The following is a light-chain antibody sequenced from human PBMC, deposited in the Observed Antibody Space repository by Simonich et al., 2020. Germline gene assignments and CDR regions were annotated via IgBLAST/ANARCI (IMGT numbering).Light chain of an antibody. CDR1: SSYVGGYNY. CDR2: DVS. J-gene: IGLJ3*02. Sequence: QSALTQPASVSGSPGQSTTISCTGTSSYVGGYNYDSWYHQHPGKAPKLMIYDVSKRPSGVSNRFSGSKSGNTASLTISGLQAEDEADYYCCSYAGSSNWVFGGGTKLTVL. V-gene: IGLV2-23*02. CDR3: CSYAGSSNWV.